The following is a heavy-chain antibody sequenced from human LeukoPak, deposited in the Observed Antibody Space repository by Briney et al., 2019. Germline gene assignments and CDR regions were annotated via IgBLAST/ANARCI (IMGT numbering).Heavy chain of an antibody. CDR1: GGTFSSYA. J-gene: IGHJ5*02. CDR2: IIPILGIA. V-gene: IGHV1-69*04. D-gene: IGHD5-12*01. Sequence: SVKVSCKASGGTFSSYAISWVRQAPGQGLEWMGRIIPILGIANYAQKFQSRVTITADKSTRTAYMELSSLRSEDTAVYYCARERVATISVFDPWGQGTLVTVSS. CDR3: ARERVATISVFDP.